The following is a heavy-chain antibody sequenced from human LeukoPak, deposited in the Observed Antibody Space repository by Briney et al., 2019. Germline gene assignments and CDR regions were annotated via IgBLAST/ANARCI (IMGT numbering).Heavy chain of an antibody. CDR2: FYYSGST. D-gene: IGHD3-10*01. Sequence: PSETLSLTCTVSGGSITSSNYYWGWIRQPPGKGLEWIGSFYYSGSTNYNPSLKSRVTISVDTSKNQFSLKLSSVTAADTAVYYCVYYYGSGSVEYRGQGTLVTVSS. J-gene: IGHJ4*02. V-gene: IGHV4-39*01. CDR1: GGSITSSNYY. CDR3: VYYYGSGSVEY.